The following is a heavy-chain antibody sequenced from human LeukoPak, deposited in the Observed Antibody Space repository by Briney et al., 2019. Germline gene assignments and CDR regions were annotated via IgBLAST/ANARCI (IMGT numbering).Heavy chain of an antibody. D-gene: IGHD6-13*01. Sequence: PSETLSLTCTVSGYSISSGYYWGWIRQPPGKGLEWIGSIYHGGSPYYKPSLRSRATISADTSKNQFSLKLGSVTAADTAVYYCARDLSSSWYSTAEYFQHWGQGTLATVSS. CDR2: IYHGGSP. CDR1: GYSISSGYY. V-gene: IGHV4-38-2*02. CDR3: ARDLSSSWYSTAEYFQH. J-gene: IGHJ1*01.